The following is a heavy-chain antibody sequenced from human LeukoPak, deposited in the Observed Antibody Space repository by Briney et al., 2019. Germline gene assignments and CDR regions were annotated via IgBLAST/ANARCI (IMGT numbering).Heavy chain of an antibody. D-gene: IGHD4-23*01. Sequence: PGGSLRLSCAASGFTFNTYEMNWVRQAPGKGLEWVSYISSYGTTIYSADSVKGRFTISRDNTKNSLYLQMNSLRAEDTAVYYCAKDSGGNQFSYYMDVWGKGTTVTVSS. CDR2: ISSYGTTI. CDR1: GFTFNTYE. J-gene: IGHJ6*03. V-gene: IGHV3-48*03. CDR3: AKDSGGNQFSYYMDV.